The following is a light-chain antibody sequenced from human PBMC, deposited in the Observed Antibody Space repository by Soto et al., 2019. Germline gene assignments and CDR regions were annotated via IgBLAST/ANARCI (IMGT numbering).Light chain of an antibody. Sequence: KVLKQSPATLSVSPGGRATLTCRASQSVGSNVAWYQKKPGQPPRLLRYGAPTRAAGVPARFSGSGYWRQFSLTISSLHSEKFAIYHCQQHKSCPPWTFGQGTKVDIK. CDR2: GAP. CDR1: QSVGSN. V-gene: IGKV3-15*01. CDR3: QQHKSCPPWT. J-gene: IGKJ1*01.